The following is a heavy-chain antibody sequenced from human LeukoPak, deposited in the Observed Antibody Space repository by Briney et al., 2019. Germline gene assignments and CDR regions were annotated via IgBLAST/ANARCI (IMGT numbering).Heavy chain of an antibody. J-gene: IGHJ4*02. Sequence: GGSLRLSCAASGFTFGSYDMSWVRQAPGKGLEWVSTISDSGGTTYFADSVKGRFTISRDNSKNTLYLQMNSLRAEDTALYYCAKEPTPGGAFYFDSWGQGTLVTVSS. V-gene: IGHV3-23*01. CDR1: GFTFGSYD. D-gene: IGHD3-10*01. CDR2: ISDSGGTT. CDR3: AKEPTPGGAFYFDS.